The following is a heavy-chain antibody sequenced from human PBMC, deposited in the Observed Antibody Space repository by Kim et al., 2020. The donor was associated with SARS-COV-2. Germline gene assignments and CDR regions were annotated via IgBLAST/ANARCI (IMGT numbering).Heavy chain of an antibody. Sequence: SVKGRFTISTDNASNTLNLQMISLRPEDTAVYYCARAGDYDISGYYGFFHRWGQGALVTVSS. J-gene: IGHJ1*01. CDR3: ARAGDYDISGYYGFFHR. V-gene: IGHV3-74*01. D-gene: IGHD3-22*01.